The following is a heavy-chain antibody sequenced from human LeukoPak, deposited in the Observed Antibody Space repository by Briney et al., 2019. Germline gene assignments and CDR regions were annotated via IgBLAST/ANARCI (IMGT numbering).Heavy chain of an antibody. J-gene: IGHJ4*02. V-gene: IGHV4-34*01. CDR2: INHRGST. CDR1: GGSFSGYY. CDR3: ARLLGGWYMY. Sequence: PSETLSLTCAVYGGSFSGYYWSWIRQPPGKGLEWIGEINHRGSTNYNPSLKSRVTISVDTSKNQFSLKLSSVAAADTAVYYCARLLGGWYMYWGQGTLVTVSS. D-gene: IGHD6-19*01.